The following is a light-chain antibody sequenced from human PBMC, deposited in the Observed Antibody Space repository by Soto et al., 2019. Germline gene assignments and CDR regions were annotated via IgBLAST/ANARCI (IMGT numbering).Light chain of an antibody. CDR2: DAA. J-gene: IGKJ1*01. V-gene: IGKV1-5*01. CDR3: QQFKSSTWT. CDR1: QSIERY. Sequence: DIQMTQSPSTLSASVGDRVSITCRASQSIERYLAWYQQKPGKAPNLLIYDAASLGRGVPSRFSGRGSVTEFTLTISSLQPDDCATYYCQQFKSSTWTFGQGTKVEIK.